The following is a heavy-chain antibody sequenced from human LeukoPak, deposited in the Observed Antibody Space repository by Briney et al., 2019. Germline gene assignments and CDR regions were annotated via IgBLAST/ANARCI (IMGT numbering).Heavy chain of an antibody. V-gene: IGHV4-4*07. CDR3: ARDPFRSSFDP. CDR2: LHYSGTR. Sequence: SETLSLTCSVSGGSISTHHWAWIRQPAGKGLELIGRLHYSGTREYNPSLKSRVTISVDTSKNQFSLKMTSATAAATAVYFCARDPFRSSFDPWGQGILVTVSS. CDR1: GGSISTHH. D-gene: IGHD3-3*01. J-gene: IGHJ5*02.